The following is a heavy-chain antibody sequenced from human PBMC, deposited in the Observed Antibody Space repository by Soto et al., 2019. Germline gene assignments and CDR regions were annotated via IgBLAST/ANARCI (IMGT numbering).Heavy chain of an antibody. CDR3: AMVDNYVTPTPQDV. D-gene: IGHD3-16*01. J-gene: IGHJ6*02. CDR1: GYIFVNYG. CDR2: ISPYSGNT. Sequence: QVPLVQSGDEVRKPGSSVKVSCKASGYIFVNYGIAWVRQAPGQGLEWMGWISPYSGNTHYASKVKGRLTMXTXTXPSTAYMAMGSLTSDDTAVYYCAMVDNYVTPTPQDVWGQGTTVTVSS. V-gene: IGHV1-18*01.